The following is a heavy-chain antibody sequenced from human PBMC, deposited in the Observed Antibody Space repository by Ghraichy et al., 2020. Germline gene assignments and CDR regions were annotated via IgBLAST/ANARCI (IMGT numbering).Heavy chain of an antibody. Sequence: GGSLRLSCAASGSTFSGYDMHWVRQVTGKGLEWVSAIRTDGATYYSGSVEGRFTISRENAKNSLYLQMNSLRAGDTAVYYCARGPLTMARGLDYWGQGTLVTVSS. D-gene: IGHD3-10*01. CDR2: IRTDGAT. V-gene: IGHV3-13*01. CDR1: GSTFSGYD. CDR3: ARGPLTMARGLDY. J-gene: IGHJ4*02.